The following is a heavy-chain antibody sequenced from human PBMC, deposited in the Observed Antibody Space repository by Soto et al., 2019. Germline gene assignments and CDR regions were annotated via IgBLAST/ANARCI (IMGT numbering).Heavy chain of an antibody. V-gene: IGHV3-21*04. J-gene: IGHJ4*02. D-gene: IGHD3-22*01. CDR1: GFTLSSYS. CDR2: ISRSSSYI. CDR3: AKSPGMYYYDSSGYYHYDY. Sequence: PGGSLRLSCAASGFTLSSYSMNWVRQAPGKGLEWVSSISRSSSYIYYADSVKGRFTISRDNSKNTLYLQMNSLRAEDTAVYYCAKSPGMYYYDSSGYYHYDYWGQGTLVTVSS.